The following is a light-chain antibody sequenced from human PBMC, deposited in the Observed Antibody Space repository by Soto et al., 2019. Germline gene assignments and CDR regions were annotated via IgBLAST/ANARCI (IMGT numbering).Light chain of an antibody. CDR2: EVN. V-gene: IGLV2-14*01. J-gene: IGLJ3*02. CDR3: SSYTSYSTWV. CDR1: SSDVGGYKY. Sequence: QSVLTQPASVSGSPGQSITISCTGTSSDVGGYKYVSWYQHHPGKAPKLMIYEVNNRPSGVSNRFSGSKSGNTASLTISGLQAEDEADYYCSSYTSYSTWVFGGGTKLTVL.